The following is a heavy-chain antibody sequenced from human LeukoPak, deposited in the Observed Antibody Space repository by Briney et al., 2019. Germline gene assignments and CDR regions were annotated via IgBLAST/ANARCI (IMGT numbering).Heavy chain of an antibody. Sequence: SVKVSCKASGGTFSSYAISWVRQAPGQGLEWMGGIIPIFGTANYAQKFQGRVTITADESTSAAYMELSSLRSEDTAVYYCARAVIYCSGGSCYQGGNWFDPWGQGTLVTVSS. V-gene: IGHV1-69*13. D-gene: IGHD2-15*01. CDR2: IIPIFGTA. J-gene: IGHJ5*02. CDR1: GGTFSSYA. CDR3: ARAVIYCSGGSCYQGGNWFDP.